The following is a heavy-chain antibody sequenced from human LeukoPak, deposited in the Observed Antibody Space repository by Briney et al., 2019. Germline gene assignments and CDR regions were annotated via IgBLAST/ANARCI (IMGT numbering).Heavy chain of an antibody. CDR1: GFMFSSYN. Sequence: GGSLRLSCAASGFMFSSYNMNWVRQAPGKGLEWVSSISGNSVWKYHAESLRGRFTISRDNAKNSLYLAMTSLSDEDTAVYFCARDWGSAAHPPSLDYWGRGTPVTVSS. CDR2: ISGNSVWK. D-gene: IGHD6-13*01. J-gene: IGHJ4*02. CDR3: ARDWGSAAHPPSLDY. V-gene: IGHV3-21*06.